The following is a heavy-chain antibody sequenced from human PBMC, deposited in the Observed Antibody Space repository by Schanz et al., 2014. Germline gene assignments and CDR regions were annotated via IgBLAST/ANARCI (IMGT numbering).Heavy chain of an antibody. CDR1: GFSFSSYA. CDR2: ISASGGTT. Sequence: EVQLLESGGGLVQPGGSLRLSCATSGFSFSSYAINWVRQIPGKGLEWVSAISASGGTTYYADSVKGRFTISRDNSKNTLYLQMNSLRAEDTAVYYCAKGSRSGSKVMDVWGKGTTVTVSS. V-gene: IGHV3-23*01. CDR3: AKGSRSGSKVMDV. J-gene: IGHJ6*03. D-gene: IGHD3-10*01.